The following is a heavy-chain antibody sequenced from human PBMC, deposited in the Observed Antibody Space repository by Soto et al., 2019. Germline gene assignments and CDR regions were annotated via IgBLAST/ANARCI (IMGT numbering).Heavy chain of an antibody. D-gene: IGHD2-2*01. J-gene: IGHJ5*02. V-gene: IGHV1-2*04. CDR2: INPNSGGT. CDR3: ARDRGYCSSTSCYGLRWFDP. Sequence: ASVKVACKASGYTFTGYYMHWLRQAPGQGLEWMGWINPNSGGTNYAQKFQGWVTMTRDTSISTAYMELSRLRSDDTAVYYCARDRGYCSSTSCYGLRWFDPWGQGTLVTVSS. CDR1: GYTFTGYY.